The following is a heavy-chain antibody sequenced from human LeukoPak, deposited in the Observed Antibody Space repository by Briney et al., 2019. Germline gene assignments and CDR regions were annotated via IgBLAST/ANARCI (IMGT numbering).Heavy chain of an antibody. V-gene: IGHV1-3*01. CDR1: GYTITSYA. Sequence: ASVKVSCKASGYTITSYAMHWVRQAPGQRLEWMGWINAGNGNTKYSQKFQGRVTITRDTSASTAYMELSSLRSEDTAVYYCARGGYFGSPIDYWGQGTLVTVSS. CDR2: INAGNGNT. D-gene: IGHD3-22*01. J-gene: IGHJ4*02. CDR3: ARGGYFGSPIDY.